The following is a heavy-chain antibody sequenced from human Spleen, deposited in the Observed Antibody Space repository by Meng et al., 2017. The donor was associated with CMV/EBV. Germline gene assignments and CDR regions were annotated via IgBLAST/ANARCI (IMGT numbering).Heavy chain of an antibody. CDR2: ISYDGSNK. CDR3: ASIAAAGRGEDDY. J-gene: IGHJ4*02. V-gene: IGHV3-30*03. CDR1: GFTFSSYG. D-gene: IGHD6-13*01. Sequence: CAASGFTFSSYGMHWVRQAPGKGLEWVAVISYDGSNKYYADSVKGRFTISRDNSKNTLYLQMNSLRAEDTAVYYCASIAAAGRGEDDYWGQGTLVTVSS.